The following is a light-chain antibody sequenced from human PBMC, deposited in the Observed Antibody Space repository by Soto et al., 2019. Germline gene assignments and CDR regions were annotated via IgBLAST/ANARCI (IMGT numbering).Light chain of an antibody. CDR3: QHRYNWGS. CDR2: DIS. Sequence: LTQSPAILSLSPGEKATLSCTASQSVDSYLAWYQKRPGQPPRLRIHDISPRASGVPARFRGSGSVTDFTLTTTSLEPKDLAVYFGQHRYNWGSFGPGTRV. CDR1: QSVDSY. V-gene: IGKV3-11*01. J-gene: IGKJ3*01.